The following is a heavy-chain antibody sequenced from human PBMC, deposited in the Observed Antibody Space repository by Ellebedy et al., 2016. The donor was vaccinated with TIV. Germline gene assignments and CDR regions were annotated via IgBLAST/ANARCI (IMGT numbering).Heavy chain of an antibody. CDR1: GGSFSGYY. V-gene: IGHV4-34*01. Sequence: SETLSLPXAVYGGSFSGYYWRWIRQPPGKGLEWIGEINHSGSTNYNPSLKSRVTISVDKSKNQFSLKLSSVTAADTAVYYCARVWYGDYETNDFDYWGQGTLVTVSS. D-gene: IGHD4-17*01. CDR3: ARVWYGDYETNDFDY. J-gene: IGHJ4*02. CDR2: INHSGST.